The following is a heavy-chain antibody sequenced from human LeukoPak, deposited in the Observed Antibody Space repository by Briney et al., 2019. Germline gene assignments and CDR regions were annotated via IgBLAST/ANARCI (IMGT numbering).Heavy chain of an antibody. CDR2: IYSDNT. D-gene: IGHD4/OR15-4a*01. Sequence: GGSLRLSCTVSGFTVSSNSMSWVRQAPGKGLGWVSFIYSDNTHYSDSVKGRFTISRDNSKNTLYLQMNSLRAEDTAVYYCARRAGAYSHPYDYWGQGTLVSVSS. V-gene: IGHV3-53*01. CDR1: GFTVSSNS. J-gene: IGHJ4*02. CDR3: ARRAGAYSHPYDY.